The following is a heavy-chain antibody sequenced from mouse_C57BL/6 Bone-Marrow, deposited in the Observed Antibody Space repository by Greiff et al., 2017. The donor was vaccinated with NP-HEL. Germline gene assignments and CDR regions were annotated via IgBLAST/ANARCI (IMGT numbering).Heavy chain of an antibody. D-gene: IGHD2-3*01. Sequence: EVQLQESGTVLARPGASVKMSCKTSGYTFTSYWMHWVKQRPGQGLEWIGAIYPGNSDTSYNQKFKGKAKLTAVTSASTAYMELSSLTNEDSAVYYCTRSYDGDYDYAMDYWGQGTSVTVSS. V-gene: IGHV1-5*01. J-gene: IGHJ4*01. CDR1: GYTFTSYW. CDR3: TRSYDGDYDYAMDY. CDR2: IYPGNSDT.